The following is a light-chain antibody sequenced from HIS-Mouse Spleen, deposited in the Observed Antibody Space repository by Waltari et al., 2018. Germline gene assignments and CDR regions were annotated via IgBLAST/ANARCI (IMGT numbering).Light chain of an antibody. V-gene: IGKV1-9*01. CDR1: QAISSY. CDR2: AAS. J-gene: IGKJ1*01. CDR3: QQLNSYPPT. Sequence: DIPLTQSPSFLAASVGDRVTLTCRASQAISSYLAWYQQKPGKAPKLLIYAASTLQSGVPSRFSGSGSGTEFTLTISSLQPEDFATYYCQQLNSYPPTFGQGTKVEIK.